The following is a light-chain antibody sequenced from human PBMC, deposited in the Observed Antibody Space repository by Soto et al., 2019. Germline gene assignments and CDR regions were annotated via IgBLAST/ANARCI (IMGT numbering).Light chain of an antibody. J-gene: IGKJ1*01. CDR1: QSVISK. CDR3: QQYNNWTGT. V-gene: IGKV3-15*01. CDR2: GAS. Sequence: EIVLTQSPGTLSVSPGERATLSCRASQSVISKLAWYQQKPGQAPRLLFYGASTGATGIPARFSGSGSETEFTLSISSLQSEDIAVYYCQQYNNWTGTFAQGTKV.